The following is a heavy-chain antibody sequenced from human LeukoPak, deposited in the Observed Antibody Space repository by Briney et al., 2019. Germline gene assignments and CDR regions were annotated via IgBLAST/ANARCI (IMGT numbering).Heavy chain of an antibody. V-gene: IGHV3-66*01. CDR1: GFTVSNNY. CDR3: ARDPPAVAANTYG. CDR2: IYSGGAT. Sequence: GGSLRPSCAASGFTVSNNYMRWVRQAPGKGLEWVSLIYSGGATFYSDAAKGRFTISRDGSKNTLYLQMNSLRAEDTAVYYCARDPPAVAANTYGWGQGTLVTVSS. D-gene: IGHD6-6*01. J-gene: IGHJ4*02.